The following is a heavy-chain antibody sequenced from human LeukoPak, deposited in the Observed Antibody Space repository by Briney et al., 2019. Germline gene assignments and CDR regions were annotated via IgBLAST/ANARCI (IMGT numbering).Heavy chain of an antibody. CDR3: ARGATGYGY. CDR2: ISAYNGNT. CDR1: GYTFTSYG. V-gene: IGHV1-18*01. J-gene: IGHJ4*02. D-gene: IGHD3-10*01. Sequence: EASVKVSCKASGYTFTSYGISWVRQAPGQGLEWMGWISAYNGNTNYAQKLQGRVTMTTDTSTSPAYMELRSLRSDATAVYYCARGATGYGYWGQGTLVTVSS.